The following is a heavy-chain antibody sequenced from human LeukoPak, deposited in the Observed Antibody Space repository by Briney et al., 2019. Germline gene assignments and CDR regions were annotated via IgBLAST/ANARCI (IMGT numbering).Heavy chain of an antibody. CDR1: GVSISSSNSY. CDR2: IYYSGNT. J-gene: IGHJ3*02. Sequence: SETLSLTCTVSGVSISSSNSYWGWIRQPPGKGLEWIGSIYYSGNTYYNPSLKSRVSMSVDTSKNQFSLKLSSVTAADTATYYCARGAYYYASSGFFTFHIWGQGTMVTVSS. V-gene: IGHV4-39*07. CDR3: ARGAYYYASSGFFTFHI. D-gene: IGHD3-22*01.